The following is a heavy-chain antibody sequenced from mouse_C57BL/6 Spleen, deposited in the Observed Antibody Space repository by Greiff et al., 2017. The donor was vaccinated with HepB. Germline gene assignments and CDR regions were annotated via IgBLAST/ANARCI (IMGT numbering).Heavy chain of an antibody. CDR1: GFTFSSYA. Sequence: EVKLMESGEGLVKPGGSLKLSCAASGFTFSSYAMSWVRQTPEKRLEWVAYISSGGDYICYADTVKGRFTISRDNARNTLYLQMSSLKSEDTAMYYCTKFITTVVRAMDYWGQGTSVTVSS. CDR2: ISSGGDYI. J-gene: IGHJ4*01. CDR3: TKFITTVVRAMDY. V-gene: IGHV5-9-1*02. D-gene: IGHD1-1*01.